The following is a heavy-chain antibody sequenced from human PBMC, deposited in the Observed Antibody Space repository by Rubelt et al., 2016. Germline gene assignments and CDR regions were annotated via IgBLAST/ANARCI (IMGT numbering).Heavy chain of an antibody. J-gene: IGHJ4*02. CDR1: GFTFSSYA. Sequence: QVQLVESGGGVVQPGRSLRLSCAASGFTFSSYAMHWVRQAPGKGLEWVAVISYDGSDKYYVDSVKGRFTISRDNSKNTLYLQMNSRRAGDTAVYYCARSRAGTYSPLDSWGQGTLVTVSS. V-gene: IGHV3-30*04. CDR2: ISYDGSDK. CDR3: ARSRAGTYSPLDS. D-gene: IGHD3-10*01.